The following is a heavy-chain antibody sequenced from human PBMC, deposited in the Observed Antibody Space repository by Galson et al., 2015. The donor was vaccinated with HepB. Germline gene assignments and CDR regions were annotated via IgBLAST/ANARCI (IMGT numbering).Heavy chain of an antibody. CDR2: IIPILGIA. D-gene: IGHD4-17*01. Sequence: SVKVSCKASGGTFSSYAISWVRQAPGQGLEWMGRIIPILGIANYAQKFQGRVTITADKSTSTAYMELSSLRSEDTAVYYCARELDDYGDYVGFDYWGQGTLVTVSS. CDR1: GGTFSSYA. V-gene: IGHV1-69*04. J-gene: IGHJ4*02. CDR3: ARELDDYGDYVGFDY.